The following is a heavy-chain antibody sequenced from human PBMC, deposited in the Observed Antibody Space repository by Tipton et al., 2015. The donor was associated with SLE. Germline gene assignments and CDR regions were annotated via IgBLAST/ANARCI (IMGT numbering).Heavy chain of an antibody. V-gene: IGHV1-18*01. D-gene: IGHD6-19*01. CDR2: ISDYNGDT. Sequence: QSGAEVKKPGASVKVSCKASGYTFNNYGINWVRQAPGQGLEWMGWISDYNGDTNYVQKLQGRVTMTTDTSTSTAYMELRSLRSDDTAVYYCARDVAGSAVAASGDYYYYYGMDVWGQGTTVTVSS. CDR3: ARDVAGSAVAASGDYYYYYGMDV. CDR1: GYTFNNYG. J-gene: IGHJ6*02.